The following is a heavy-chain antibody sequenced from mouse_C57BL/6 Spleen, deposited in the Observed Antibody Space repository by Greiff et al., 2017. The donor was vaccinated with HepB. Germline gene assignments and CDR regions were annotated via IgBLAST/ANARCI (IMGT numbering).Heavy chain of an antibody. V-gene: IGHV6-3*01. CDR2: IRLKSDNYAT. Sequence: EVKLMESGGGLVQPGGSMKLSCVASGFTFSNYWMNWVRQSPEKGLEWVAQIRLKSDNYATHYAESVKGRFTISRDDSKSSVYLQMNNSRAEDTGNYYSTQTRNYRKYVYACGGQGTLVTAAA. CDR1: GFTFSNYW. CDR3: TQTRNYRKYVYAC. D-gene: IGHD2-14*01. J-gene: IGHJ3*01.